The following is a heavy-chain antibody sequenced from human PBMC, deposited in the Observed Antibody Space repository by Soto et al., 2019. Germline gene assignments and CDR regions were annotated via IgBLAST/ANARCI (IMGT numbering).Heavy chain of an antibody. J-gene: IGHJ2*01. CDR3: ARGPVNYDSSGYRDLDL. Sequence: RASVKVSCKASGGTFSSYAISWVRQAPGQGLEWMGGIIPIFGTANYAQKFQGRVTITADESTSTAYMELSSLRSEDTAVYYCARGPVNYDSSGYRDLDLWGRGTLVTVSS. CDR2: IIPIFGTA. CDR1: GGTFSSYA. V-gene: IGHV1-69*13. D-gene: IGHD3-22*01.